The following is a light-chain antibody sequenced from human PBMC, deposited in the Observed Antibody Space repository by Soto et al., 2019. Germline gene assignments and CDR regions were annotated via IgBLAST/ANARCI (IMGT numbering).Light chain of an antibody. Sequence: DIQMTQSPYSLSASVGDSVTITCRASQNIRTYLNWYQQKPGRAPKLLTHSASALPSGVPSRFSGRGSGTEFTLTMSGLQPEDFATYYCQQGHSTPYTFGQGTKVEIK. CDR1: QNIRTY. CDR3: QQGHSTPYT. J-gene: IGKJ2*01. V-gene: IGKV1-39*01. CDR2: SAS.